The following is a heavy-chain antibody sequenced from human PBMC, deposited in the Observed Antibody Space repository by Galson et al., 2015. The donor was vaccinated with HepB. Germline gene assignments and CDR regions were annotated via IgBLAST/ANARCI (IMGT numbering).Heavy chain of an antibody. CDR1: GYTFTSYY. J-gene: IGHJ5*02. V-gene: IGHV1-46*01. Sequence: SVKVSCKASGYTFTSYYMHWVRQAPGQGLEWMGIINPSGGSTSYAQKFQGRVTMTRDTSTSKVYMELSSLRSEDTAVCYCARSSGSYGSGSYVNWFDPWGQGTLVTASS. D-gene: IGHD3-10*01. CDR3: ARSSGSYGSGSYVNWFDP. CDR2: INPSGGST.